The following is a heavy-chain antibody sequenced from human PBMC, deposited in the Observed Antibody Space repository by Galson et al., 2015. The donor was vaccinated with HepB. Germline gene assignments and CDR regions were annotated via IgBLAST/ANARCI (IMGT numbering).Heavy chain of an antibody. J-gene: IGHJ5*02. CDR1: GGTFRSYA. CDR2: IIPILGIA. CDR3: ARSYGGNSRNWFDP. V-gene: IGHV1-69*04. D-gene: IGHD4-23*01. Sequence: SCKAAGGTFRSYAVSCVRQAPGQGLEWMGRIIPILGIANYAQKFQGRVTITADKSTSTAYMELSSLRSEDTAVYYCARSYGGNSRNWFDPWGQGTLVTVSS.